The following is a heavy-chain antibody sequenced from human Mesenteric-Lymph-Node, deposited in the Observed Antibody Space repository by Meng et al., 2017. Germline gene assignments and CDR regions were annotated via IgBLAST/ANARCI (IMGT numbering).Heavy chain of an antibody. V-gene: IGHV4-61*02. CDR3: ARDDRCNGGSCNDY. CDR1: GYTISSGLYC. CDR2: IFSSGRT. J-gene: IGHJ4*02. Sequence: LRLSCTAPGYTISSGLYCWSWIRQPAGKGLEWIVRIFSSGRTNYNPSLTSRLTISVDTSKNQFSQKLRSVTAADTAVYYCARDDRCNGGSCNDYWGQGTLVTVSS. D-gene: IGHD2-15*01.